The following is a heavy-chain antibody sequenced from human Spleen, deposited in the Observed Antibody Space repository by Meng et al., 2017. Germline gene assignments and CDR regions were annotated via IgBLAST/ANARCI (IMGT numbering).Heavy chain of an antibody. Sequence: QVQLVQSGAEVKKPGASVKISCKASGYTFTNYAMHWVRQAPGQRLEWMGWINAGNGNTKYSQKYQGRVSFTRDTSASTAYMELSSLRSDDTAVYYCARVRGWELLDYWGQGTLVTVSS. J-gene: IGHJ4*02. CDR3: ARVRGWELLDY. CDR2: INAGNGNT. CDR1: GYTFTNYA. D-gene: IGHD1-26*01. V-gene: IGHV1-3*01.